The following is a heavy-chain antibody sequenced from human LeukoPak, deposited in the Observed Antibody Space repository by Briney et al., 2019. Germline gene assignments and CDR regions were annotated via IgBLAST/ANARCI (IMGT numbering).Heavy chain of an antibody. D-gene: IGHD3-22*01. CDR3: ARDHSSGYYIYDY. V-gene: IGHV4-59*01. CDR1: GGSISSYF. Sequence: SETLSLTCTVSGGSISSYFWNWIRQPPGRGLEWIGYIYNTGGGGTNYNPSLKSRVTISVDTSKNQFSLKLTSVTAADTAVYYCARDHSSGYYIYDYWGRGTLVTVSS. J-gene: IGHJ4*02. CDR2: IYNTGGGGT.